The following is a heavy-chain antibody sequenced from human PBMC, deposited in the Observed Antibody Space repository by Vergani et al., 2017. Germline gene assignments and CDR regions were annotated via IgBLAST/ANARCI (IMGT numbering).Heavy chain of an antibody. J-gene: IGHJ4*02. Sequence: QVQLQQWGAGLLKPSETLSLTCAVYGGSFSGYYWSWIRQPPGKGLEWIGEINHSGSTNYNPSLKSRVTISVDTSKNQFSLKLSSVTAADTAVYYCARVGSSSWYPPFYYWGQGTLVTVSS. CDR2: INHSGST. CDR3: ARVGSSSWYPPFYY. CDR1: GGSFSGYY. V-gene: IGHV4-34*01. D-gene: IGHD6-13*01.